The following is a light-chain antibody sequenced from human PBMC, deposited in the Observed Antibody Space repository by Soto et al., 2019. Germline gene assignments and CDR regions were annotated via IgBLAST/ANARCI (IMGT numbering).Light chain of an antibody. CDR2: DVS. J-gene: IGLJ1*01. CDR3: SSYTSSSTYV. V-gene: IGLV2-14*01. Sequence: QSVLTQPASVSGSPGQSITISCTGTSSDVGGYNYVSWYQQHPGKAPKLMIYDVSNRPSGVSNRFSGSKSGNTASLTISGLQAEDEADYYCSSYTSSSTYVFGIGTKVT. CDR1: SSDVGGYNY.